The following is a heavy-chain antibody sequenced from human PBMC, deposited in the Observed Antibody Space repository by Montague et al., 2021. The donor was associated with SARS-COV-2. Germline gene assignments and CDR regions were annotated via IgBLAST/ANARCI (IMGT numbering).Heavy chain of an antibody. V-gene: IGHV4-59*01. CDR3: ARGPDHYDFWSGYYYYMDV. D-gene: IGHD3-3*01. Sequence: SETLSLTCTVSGGSISSYYWSWIRQPPGKGLEWIGYIYYSGSTNYNPSLKSRVTISVDTSKNQFSLKLSSVTAADTAVYYRARGPDHYDFWSGYYYYMDVWGKGTTVTVSS. CDR1: GGSISSYY. CDR2: IYYSGST. J-gene: IGHJ6*03.